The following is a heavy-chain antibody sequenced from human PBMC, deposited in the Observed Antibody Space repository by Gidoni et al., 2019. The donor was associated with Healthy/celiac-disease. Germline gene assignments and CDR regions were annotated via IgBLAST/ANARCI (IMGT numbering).Heavy chain of an antibody. CDR3: ARSPYSSSSFDS. V-gene: IGHV3-53*02. CDR2: IYSGGST. J-gene: IGHJ4*02. Sequence: EVQLVETGGGLIQPGGSLRLSCAASGFTVSSNYMSWVRQAPGKGLEWVSVIYSGGSTYYADSVKGRFTISRDNSKNTLYLQMNSLRAEDTAVYFCARSPYSSSSFDSWGQGTLVTVSS. D-gene: IGHD6-6*01. CDR1: GFTVSSNY.